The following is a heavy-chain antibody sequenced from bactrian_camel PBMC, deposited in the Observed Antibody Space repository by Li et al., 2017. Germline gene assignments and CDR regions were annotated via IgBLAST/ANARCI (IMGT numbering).Heavy chain of an antibody. D-gene: IGHD1*01. CDR3: AGDADNWHWSFY. V-gene: IGHV3-2*01. J-gene: IGHJ4*01. CDR1: GLTFTRYA. Sequence: HVQLVESGGGLVQPGGSLRLSCTTAGLTFTRYALSWVRQAPGKGLEWVSSIYTGGGSTYYADSVKGRFTISKDNAKTTLYLQMNSLKPDDTAVYYCAGDADNWHWSFYWGQGTQVTVS. CDR2: IYTGGGST.